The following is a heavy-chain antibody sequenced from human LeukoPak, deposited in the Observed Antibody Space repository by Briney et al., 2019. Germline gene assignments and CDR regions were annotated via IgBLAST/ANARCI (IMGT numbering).Heavy chain of an antibody. Sequence: GGSLRLSCAASGFTFSSYGMHWVSQAPGKGLEWVAVISYDGSNKYYADSVKGRFTISRDNSKNTLYLQMNSLRAEDTAVYYCAKLCVSPADYFYYWGQGTLFTVSS. J-gene: IGHJ4*02. CDR2: ISYDGSNK. V-gene: IGHV3-30*18. D-gene: IGHD2-2*01. CDR1: GFTFSSYG. CDR3: AKLCVSPADYFYY.